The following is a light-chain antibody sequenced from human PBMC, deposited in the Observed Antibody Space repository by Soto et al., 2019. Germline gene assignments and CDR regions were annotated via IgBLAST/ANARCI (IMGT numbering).Light chain of an antibody. J-gene: IGKJ3*01. V-gene: IGKV1-9*01. CDR1: QDITSY. Sequence: DIQLTQSPSFLSVSVGDRVTITCRASQDITSYVAWYQQQPEKAPKLLIFATSKLQSGVPSRFSGSGSGTEFTLTISSLQPEDFATYYCQQVQGFPFTFGPGTTVDIK. CDR3: QQVQGFPFT. CDR2: ATS.